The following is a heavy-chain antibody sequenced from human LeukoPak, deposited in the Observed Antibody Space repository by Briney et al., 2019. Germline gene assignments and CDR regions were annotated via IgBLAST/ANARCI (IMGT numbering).Heavy chain of an antibody. CDR1: GGSFSGYY. J-gene: IGHJ4*02. CDR3: ARGGDTPFDY. Sequence: PSETLSLTCAVYGGSFSGYYWSWIRQPPGKGLEWIGEINHSGSTNYNPSLKSRVTISVDTSKNQFSLKLSSVTAADTAAYYCARGGDTPFDYWGQGTLVTVSS. D-gene: IGHD5-18*01. V-gene: IGHV4-34*01. CDR2: INHSGST.